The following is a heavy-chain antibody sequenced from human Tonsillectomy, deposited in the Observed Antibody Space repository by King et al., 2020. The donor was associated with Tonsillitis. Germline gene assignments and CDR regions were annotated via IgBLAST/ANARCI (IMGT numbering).Heavy chain of an antibody. J-gene: IGHJ3*02. V-gene: IGHV3-73*02. Sequence: VQLVESGGGLVQPGGSLKLSCAASVVTFSGSAMHWVRQASGKGMEWVGRIRSKAKSYATAYAAAVKGRFTISRDDSKNTAYLQMNSLKTEDTAVYYCISSPGGAFDIWGQGTMVTVSS. D-gene: IGHD3-16*01. CDR3: ISSPGGAFDI. CDR2: IRSKAKSYAT. CDR1: VVTFSGSA.